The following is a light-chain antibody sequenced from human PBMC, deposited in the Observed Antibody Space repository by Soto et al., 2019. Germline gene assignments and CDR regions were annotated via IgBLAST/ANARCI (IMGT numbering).Light chain of an antibody. CDR1: QGISSY. Sequence: AIRMTQSPSSFSASTGDRVTITCRASQGISSYLAWYQQKPGKAPKLLIYAASTLQSGVPSRFSGSGSGTDFTLTISCLQSEDFANYYCQQYYSYPRTFGQGTKVAIK. V-gene: IGKV1-8*01. CDR2: AAS. CDR3: QQYYSYPRT. J-gene: IGKJ1*01.